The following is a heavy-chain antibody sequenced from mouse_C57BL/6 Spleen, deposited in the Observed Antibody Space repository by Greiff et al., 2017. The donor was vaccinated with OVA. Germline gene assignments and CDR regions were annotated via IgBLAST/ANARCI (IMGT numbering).Heavy chain of an antibody. CDR3: AREPYYYVSNWYGDV. CDR2: ILPGSGST. D-gene: IGHD1-1*01. CDR1: GYTFTGYW. Sequence: QVQLQQSGAELMKPGASVKLSCKATGYTFTGYWIAWVKQRPGHGLEWIGEILPGSGSTNYNEKFKGKATFTADTSSNTVYLQLSSLTTEDSAIYDWAREPYYYVSNWYGDVWGTGTTVTVAT. V-gene: IGHV1-9*01. J-gene: IGHJ1*03.